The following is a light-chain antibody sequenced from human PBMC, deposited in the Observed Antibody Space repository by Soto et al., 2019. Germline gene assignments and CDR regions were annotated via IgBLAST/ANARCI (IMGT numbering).Light chain of an antibody. Sequence: EIVLTQSPGTLSLSPGERATLSCRASQSVSSSFLAWYQQKPGQAPRLLIYGASSRATGIPDRFSGSGSGTDFTLTISRLEHEDVAVYYCQQYGSSPLTFGGGNKVEIK. CDR3: QQYGSSPLT. J-gene: IGKJ4*01. CDR1: QSVSSSF. V-gene: IGKV3-20*01. CDR2: GAS.